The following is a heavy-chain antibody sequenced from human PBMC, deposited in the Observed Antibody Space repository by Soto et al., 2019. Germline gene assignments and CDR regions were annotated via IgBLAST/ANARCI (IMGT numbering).Heavy chain of an antibody. CDR2: INPKSGGT. D-gene: IGHD1-26*01. Sequence: ASVKVSCKASGDTFTANYIHWVRQAPGQGLEWMGWINPKSGGTNYPQKCQGRVIMTRNTSLSTVYMTVSRLTSHHTALYYCARDLAKGGGSAGFGCWGRGTLVTVAS. V-gene: IGHV1-2*02. CDR1: GDTFTANY. CDR3: ARDLAKGGGSAGFGC. J-gene: IGHJ4*02.